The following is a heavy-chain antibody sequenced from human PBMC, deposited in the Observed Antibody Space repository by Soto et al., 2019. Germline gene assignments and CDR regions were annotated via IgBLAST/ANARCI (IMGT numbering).Heavy chain of an antibody. V-gene: IGHV1-3*01. J-gene: IGHJ5*01. D-gene: IGHD3-10*01. Sequence: QVQLVQSGAEVKKPGASVKVSCKASGYTFTSYAMHWVRQAPGQRLEWMGWINAGNGNTKYSQKFQGRVTITRGTSESIAYMELSSLRSEDTAVYYCAGGRITMVRGVMGRYNWFDSWGQGTLVTVSS. CDR1: GYTFTSYA. CDR2: INAGNGNT. CDR3: AGGRITMVRGVMGRYNWFDS.